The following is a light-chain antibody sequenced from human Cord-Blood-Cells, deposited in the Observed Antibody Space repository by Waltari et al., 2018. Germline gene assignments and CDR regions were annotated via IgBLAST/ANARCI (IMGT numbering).Light chain of an antibody. V-gene: IGKV1-33*01. CDR2: DAS. CDR3: QQYDNLPYT. Sequence: DLQMTQSPSSLSASVGDRVTITCQASQDISNYLNWYQQKPGKAPKLLIYDASNLETGVPSRFSGSGSGTEFTFTISSLQPEDSATYYCQQYDNLPYTFGQGTKLEIK. J-gene: IGKJ2*01. CDR1: QDISNY.